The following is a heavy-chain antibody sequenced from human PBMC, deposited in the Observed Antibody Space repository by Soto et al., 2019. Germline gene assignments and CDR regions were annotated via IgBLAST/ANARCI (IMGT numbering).Heavy chain of an antibody. J-gene: IGHJ5*02. CDR2: IYYSGST. CDR1: GGSISSSSYF. V-gene: IGHV4-39*01. Sequence: QLQLQESGPGLVKPSETLSLTCSVSGGSISSSSYFWGWIRQPPGKGLEWIGSIYYSGSTYYNPSLTMRVTVSVDTSKIQFSLKLSSVTAAXTAXXXXXXXXXXXWFDPWGQGTLVTVSS. CDR3: XXXXXXXWFDP.